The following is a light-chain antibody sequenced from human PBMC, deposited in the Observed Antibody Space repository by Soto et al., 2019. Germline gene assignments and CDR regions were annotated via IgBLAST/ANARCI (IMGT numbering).Light chain of an antibody. CDR2: EVS. CDR3: SSYSGTTYPYV. CDR1: SSDVGGYNY. Sequence: QSVLTQPPSASGSFGQSVTISCTGTSSDVGGYNYVSWYQQHPGKAPKLMIYEVSERPSGVPDRFSGSKSGNTASLTVSGLQADDEADYYCSSYSGTTYPYVFGTGTKVTVL. J-gene: IGLJ1*01. V-gene: IGLV2-8*01.